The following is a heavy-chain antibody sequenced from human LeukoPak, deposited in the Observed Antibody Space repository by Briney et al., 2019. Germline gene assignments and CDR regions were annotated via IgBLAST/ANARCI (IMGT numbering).Heavy chain of an antibody. V-gene: IGHV4-34*01. D-gene: IGHD6-19*01. Sequence: SETLSLTCAVYGGSFSGYYWSWIRQPPGKGLEWIGEINHSGSTNYNPSLKSRVTISVDTSKNQFSLKLSSVTAADTAVYYCARGAVAGYYFDYWGQGTLVTVSS. CDR1: GGSFSGYY. CDR3: ARGAVAGYYFDY. J-gene: IGHJ4*02. CDR2: INHSGST.